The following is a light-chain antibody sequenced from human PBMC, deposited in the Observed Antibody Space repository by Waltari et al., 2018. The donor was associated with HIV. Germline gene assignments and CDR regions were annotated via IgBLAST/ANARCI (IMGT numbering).Light chain of an antibody. V-gene: IGLV1-40*01. Sequence: QSVLTQPPSVSGAPGQRITISCPGSRSNIGAGFDVHSYQQLPGKAPKVLIYGNSNRPSGVPDRFSGSKSGTSASLAITGLQADDEGDYYCQSYDSSLRGHVFGSGTRVTVL. J-gene: IGLJ1*01. CDR3: QSYDSSLRGHV. CDR2: GNS. CDR1: RSNIGAGFD.